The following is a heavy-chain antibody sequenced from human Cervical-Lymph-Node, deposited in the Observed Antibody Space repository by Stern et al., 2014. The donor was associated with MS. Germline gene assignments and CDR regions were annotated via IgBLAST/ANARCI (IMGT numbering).Heavy chain of an antibody. V-gene: IGHV3-33*01. CDR1: GFTFSSYG. D-gene: IGHD6-19*01. Sequence: VQLEESGGGVVQPGRSLRLSCAASGFTFSSYGMHWVRQAPGKGLEWVAVIWYDGSNKYYADSVKGRFTISRDNSKNTLYLQMNSLRAEDTAVYYCARVRSSGWYSNYGMDVWGQGTTVTVSS. J-gene: IGHJ6*02. CDR2: IWYDGSNK. CDR3: ARVRSSGWYSNYGMDV.